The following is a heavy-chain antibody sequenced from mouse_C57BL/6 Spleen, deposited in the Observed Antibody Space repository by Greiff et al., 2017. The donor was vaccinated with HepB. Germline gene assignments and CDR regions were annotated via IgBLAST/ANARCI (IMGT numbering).Heavy chain of an antibody. J-gene: IGHJ2*01. V-gene: IGHV1-26*01. CDR2: INPNNGGT. CDR1: GYTFTDYY. CDR3: ARFWDCYYYFDY. D-gene: IGHD2-3*01. Sequence: EVQLQQSGPELVKPGASVKISCKASGYTFTDYYMNWVKQSHGKSLEWIGDINPNNGGTSYNQKFKGKATLTVDKSSSTAYMELRSLTSEDSAVYYCARFWDCYYYFDYWGQGTTLTVSS.